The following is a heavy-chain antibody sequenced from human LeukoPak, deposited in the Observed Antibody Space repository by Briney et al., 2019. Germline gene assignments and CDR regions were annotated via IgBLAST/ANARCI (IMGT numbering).Heavy chain of an antibody. CDR1: GFTFDRYT. Sequence: GGSLRLSCVASGFTFDRYTMNWVRQAPGKGLEWGSSISTSSTYIYYADSVRGRFTISRDNAKNSLYLQMNSLRVEDSAVYFCARDRGILVVPAATYYFDPWGQGTLVTVSS. J-gene: IGHJ5*02. D-gene: IGHD2-2*01. CDR3: ARDRGILVVPAATYYFDP. CDR2: ISTSSTYI. V-gene: IGHV3-21*01.